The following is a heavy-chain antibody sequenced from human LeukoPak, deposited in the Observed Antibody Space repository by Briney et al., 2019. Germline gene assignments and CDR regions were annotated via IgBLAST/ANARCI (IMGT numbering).Heavy chain of an antibody. J-gene: IGHJ4*02. V-gene: IGHV3-23*01. CDR1: GFTFSSYA. Sequence: GRSLRLSCAASGFTFSSYAMNWVRQAPGKGLEWVSGISGSGGSTYYADSVKGRFTVSRVNSKNTLYLEMNSLRAEDTAVYYCANDDGDYWGQGTLVTVSS. D-gene: IGHD5-24*01. CDR2: ISGSGGST. CDR3: ANDDGDY.